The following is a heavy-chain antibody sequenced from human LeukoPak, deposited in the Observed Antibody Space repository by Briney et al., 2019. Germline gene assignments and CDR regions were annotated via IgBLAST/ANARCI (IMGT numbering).Heavy chain of an antibody. V-gene: IGHV3-43*01. CDR3: AKDRGYGSGSYFDY. Sequence: GGSLRLSCAASGFTFDDYTMHWVRQAPGKGPEWVSLISWDGGSTYYADSVKGRFTISRDNSKNSLYLQMNSLRTEDTALYYCAKDRGYGSGSYFDYWGQGTLVSVFS. CDR2: ISWDGGST. D-gene: IGHD3-10*01. CDR1: GFTFDDYT. J-gene: IGHJ4*02.